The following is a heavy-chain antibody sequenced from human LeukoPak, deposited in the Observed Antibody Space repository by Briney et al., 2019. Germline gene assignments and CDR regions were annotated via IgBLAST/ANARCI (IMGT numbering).Heavy chain of an antibody. V-gene: IGHV1-46*03. CDR3: AREGDSRYYFDY. CDR2: INPSGGST. Sequence: ASVKVSCKASGYTFTSYYIHWVRQAPGQGLEWMGIINPSGGSTSSAQKFPGRVTMTRDTPTSTVYMELSSLRSEDTAVYYCAREGDSRYYFDYWGQGTLVTVSS. J-gene: IGHJ4*02. CDR1: GYTFTSYY. D-gene: IGHD3-22*01.